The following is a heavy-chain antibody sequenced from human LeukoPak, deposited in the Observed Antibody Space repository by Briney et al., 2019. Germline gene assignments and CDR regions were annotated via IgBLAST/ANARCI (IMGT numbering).Heavy chain of an antibody. CDR2: ISSSSSYI. Sequence: PGGTLRLSCAASGFTFSSYSMNWVRQAPGKGLEWVSSISSSSSYIYYADSVKGRFTISRDNAKNSLYLQMNSLRAEDTAVYYCARAPYYYYESGVGARVTGNPAYWGQGTLVTVSS. J-gene: IGHJ4*02. V-gene: IGHV3-21*01. D-gene: IGHD3-10*01. CDR1: GFTFSSYS. CDR3: ARAPYYYYESGVGARVTGNPAY.